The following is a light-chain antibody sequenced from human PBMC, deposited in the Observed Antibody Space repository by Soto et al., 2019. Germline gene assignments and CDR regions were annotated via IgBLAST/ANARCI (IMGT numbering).Light chain of an antibody. J-gene: IGKJ3*01. CDR2: GAS. CDR3: HQYGSSPPFT. V-gene: IGKV3-20*01. Sequence: EIVLTQSPGTLSLSPGERATLSCRASQGVVSTYLAWYQLKPGQAPRLLIYGASSRAIGIPDRFSGSGSGTDFTLTISRLEPEDFAVYCCHQYGSSPPFTFGPGTKVEIK. CDR1: QGVVSTY.